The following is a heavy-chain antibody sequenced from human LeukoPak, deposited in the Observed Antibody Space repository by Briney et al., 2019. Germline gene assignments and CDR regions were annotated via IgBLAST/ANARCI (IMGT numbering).Heavy chain of an antibody. CDR1: GYTFTGYY. Sequence: ASVKVSCKASGYTFTGYYMHWVRQAPGQGLEWMGWINPNSGGTNYAQKFQGRVTMTRDTSISTAYMELSRLRSDDTAVYYCARGGIVVVITGYYFDYWGQGTLVTVSS. V-gene: IGHV1-2*02. J-gene: IGHJ4*02. D-gene: IGHD3-22*01. CDR2: INPNSGGT. CDR3: ARGGIVVVITGYYFDY.